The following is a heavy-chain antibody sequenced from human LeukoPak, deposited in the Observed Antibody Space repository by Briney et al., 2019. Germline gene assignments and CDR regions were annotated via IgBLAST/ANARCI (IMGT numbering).Heavy chain of an antibody. CDR1: GFTFSSYA. CDR2: ISYDGSNK. D-gene: IGHD3-9*01. CDR3: AKGGLRYFDWLLFDDY. J-gene: IGHJ4*02. Sequence: GGSLRLSCAASGFTFSSYAMHWVRQAPGKGLEWVAVISYDGSNKYYADSVKGRFTISRDNSKNTLYLQMNSLRAEDTAVYYCAKGGLRYFDWLLFDDYWGQGTLVTVSS. V-gene: IGHV3-30-3*01.